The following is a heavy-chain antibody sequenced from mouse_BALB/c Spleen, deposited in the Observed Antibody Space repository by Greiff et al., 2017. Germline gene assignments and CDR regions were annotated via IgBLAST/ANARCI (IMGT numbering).Heavy chain of an antibody. D-gene: IGHD1-1*01. V-gene: IGHV3-5*02. CDR3: AREADYGYYFDY. CDR1: GISITTGNYR. J-gene: IGHJ2*01. Sequence: EVKLMESGPGLVKPSQTVSLTCTVTGISITTGNYRWSWIRQFPGNKLEWIGYIYYSGTITYNPSLTSRTTITRDTSKNQFFLEMNSLTAEDTATYYCAREADYGYYFDYWGQGTTLTVSS. CDR2: IYYSGTI.